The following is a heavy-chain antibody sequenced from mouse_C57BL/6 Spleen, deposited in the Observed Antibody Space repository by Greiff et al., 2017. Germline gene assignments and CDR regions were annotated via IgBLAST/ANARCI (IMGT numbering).Heavy chain of an antibody. V-gene: IGHV1-64*01. J-gene: IGHJ4*01. Sequence: VQLQQPGAELVKPGASVKLSCKASGYTFTSYWMHWVKQRPGQGLEWIGMIHPNSGSTNYNEKFKSKATLTVDKSSSTAYMQLSSLTSEDSAVYYCARSGDYYAMDYWGQGTSVTVSS. CDR3: ARSGDYYAMDY. D-gene: IGHD3-1*01. CDR1: GYTFTSYW. CDR2: IHPNSGST.